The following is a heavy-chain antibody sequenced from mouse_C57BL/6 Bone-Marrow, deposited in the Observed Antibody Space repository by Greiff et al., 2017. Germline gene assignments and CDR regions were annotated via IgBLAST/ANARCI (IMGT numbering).Heavy chain of an antibody. CDR2: IDPETGGT. J-gene: IGHJ2*01. CDR1: GYTFTDYE. Sequence: QVHVKQSGAELVRPGASVTLSCTASGYTFTDYEMHWVKQTPVHGLEWIGAIDPETGGTAYNQKFKGKAILTADKSSSTAYMELRSLTSEDSAVYYCTVDGYSDYWGQGTTLTVSS. CDR3: TVDGYSDY. D-gene: IGHD2-3*01. V-gene: IGHV1-15*01.